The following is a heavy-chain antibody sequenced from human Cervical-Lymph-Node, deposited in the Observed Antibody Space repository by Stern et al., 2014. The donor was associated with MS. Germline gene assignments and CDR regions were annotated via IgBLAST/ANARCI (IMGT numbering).Heavy chain of an antibody. Sequence: VQLVQSGAEVTKPGSSVNVSCKASGGTFSKFPSSWVRQAPGQGLEWMGGIFHVFVTPTYAQEFRGRVTITADVSTSTVYMELSSLRSDDTAVYYCALSSETSDRWYSLGYDLWGQGTLVTVSS. V-gene: IGHV1-69*12. CDR3: ALSSETSDRWYSLGYDL. CDR2: IFHVFVTP. J-gene: IGHJ5*02. CDR1: GGTFSKFP. D-gene: IGHD6-13*01.